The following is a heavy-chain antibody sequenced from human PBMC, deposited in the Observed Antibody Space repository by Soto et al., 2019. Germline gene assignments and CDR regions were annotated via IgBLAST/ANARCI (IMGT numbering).Heavy chain of an antibody. CDR2: IIPIFGTA. D-gene: IGHD6-13*01. CDR3: ARGWGMYSSCWYHSRFDY. J-gene: IGHJ4*02. Sequence: QVQLVQSGAEVKKPGSSVKVSCKASGGTFSSYAISWLRQAPGQGLEWMGGIIPIFGTANYAQKFQGRVTITADESTSTAHMELSSLRSEDTAVYYCARGWGMYSSCWYHSRFDYWGQGTMVTVSS. CDR1: GGTFSSYA. V-gene: IGHV1-69*12.